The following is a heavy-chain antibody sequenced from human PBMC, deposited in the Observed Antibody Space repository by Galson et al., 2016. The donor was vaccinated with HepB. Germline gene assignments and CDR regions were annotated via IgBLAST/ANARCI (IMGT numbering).Heavy chain of an antibody. Sequence: SLRLSCAASGFTFSNYAVNWVRQTPGKGLEWVSTIIGSRANTDYADSVKGRFTIAGDKSKNTLYLQMNNLRAEDTAVYYWAKSGFRDVYHWLDPWGQGTLVIVSS. D-gene: IGHD3-16*01. CDR1: GFTFSNYA. J-gene: IGHJ5*02. CDR3: AKSGFRDVYHWLDP. CDR2: IIGSRANT. V-gene: IGHV3-23*01.